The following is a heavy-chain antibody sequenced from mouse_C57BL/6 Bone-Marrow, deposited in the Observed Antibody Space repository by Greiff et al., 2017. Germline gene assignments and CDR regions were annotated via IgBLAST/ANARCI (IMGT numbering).Heavy chain of an antibody. J-gene: IGHJ2*01. CDR3: ARWDWGDY. V-gene: IGHV1-26*01. CDR1: GYTFTDYY. Sequence: VQLQQSGPELVKPGASVKISCKASGYTFTDYYMNWVKQSHGKSLEWIGDINPNNGGTSYNQKFKGKATLTVDKSSSTAYMELRSLTSEDSAVYYCARWDWGDYWGKGTTLTVSS. D-gene: IGHD4-1*01. CDR2: INPNNGGT.